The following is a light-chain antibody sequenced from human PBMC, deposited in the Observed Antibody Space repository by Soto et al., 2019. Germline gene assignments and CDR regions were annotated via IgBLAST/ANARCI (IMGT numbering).Light chain of an antibody. Sequence: DIQMTQSPSTLSASVGDTVTITCRASQSISSWLAWYQQKPGKAPKVLSYKASSLESGVPSRFSGSGSGTEFTLTISSLQPDDSETYYCQQYQSLWTFGQGTKVEIK. CDR2: KAS. V-gene: IGKV1-5*03. J-gene: IGKJ1*01. CDR1: QSISSW. CDR3: QQYQSLWT.